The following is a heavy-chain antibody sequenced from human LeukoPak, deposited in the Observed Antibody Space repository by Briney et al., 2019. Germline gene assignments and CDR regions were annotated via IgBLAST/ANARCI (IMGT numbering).Heavy chain of an antibody. D-gene: IGHD3-16*01. CDR3: ARGRGWVDH. CDR2: IHQDGSVT. J-gene: IGHJ4*02. CDR1: GFTFTAYA. Sequence: GGSLRLSCAASGFTFTAYAMSWFRQTPGKGLEWVGNIHQDGSVTNYVDAVKGRFTISRDDARNSVFLQLNSLRAEDTALYYCARGRGWVDHWGQGTLVTVSS. V-gene: IGHV3-7*01.